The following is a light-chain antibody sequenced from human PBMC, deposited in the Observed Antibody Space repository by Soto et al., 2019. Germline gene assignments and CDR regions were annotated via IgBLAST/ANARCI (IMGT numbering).Light chain of an antibody. Sequence: QSALTQPRSVSGSPGQSVTIYCAGTSRDFGGDNYVSWYQRHPGKAPKLVIYDVNKRPSGVPDRFSGSKSGSTASLTISGLQAEDEADYYCCSYAGSYTLIFGGGTKLTVL. J-gene: IGLJ2*01. V-gene: IGLV2-11*01. CDR1: SRDFGGDNY. CDR3: CSYAGSYTLI. CDR2: DVN.